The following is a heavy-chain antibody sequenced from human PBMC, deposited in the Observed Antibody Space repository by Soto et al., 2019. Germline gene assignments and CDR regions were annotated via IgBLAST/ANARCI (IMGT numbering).Heavy chain of an antibody. CDR1: CGSISSGGYY. V-gene: IGHV4-31*03. Sequence: SETLSLTCTVSCGSISSGGYYWSWSRQHPGKGLEWIGYIYYSGSTYYNPSLKSRVTISVDTSKNQFSLKLSSVTAADTGVYYCAKVRGQIFGAVRVDGMDVWGQGTTVTVSS. CDR3: AKVRGQIFGAVRVDGMDV. D-gene: IGHD3-3*01. J-gene: IGHJ6*02. CDR2: IYYSGST.